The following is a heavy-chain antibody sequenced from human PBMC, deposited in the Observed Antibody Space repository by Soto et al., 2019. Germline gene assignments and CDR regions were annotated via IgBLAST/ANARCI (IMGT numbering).Heavy chain of an antibody. V-gene: IGHV3-30*18. Sequence: TXGSLRLSFAAAGFTLSRYGIHWVRQVPGMGLEWVALISYDGSNKYYADSVKGRFTISRDNSKNTLYLQMNSLRAEDTAMYYCAKDAPYYYDSSGYYGPFDYSGQGTLVTVSS. CDR2: ISYDGSNK. CDR1: GFTLSRYG. CDR3: AKDAPYYYDSSGYYGPFDY. D-gene: IGHD3-22*01. J-gene: IGHJ4*02.